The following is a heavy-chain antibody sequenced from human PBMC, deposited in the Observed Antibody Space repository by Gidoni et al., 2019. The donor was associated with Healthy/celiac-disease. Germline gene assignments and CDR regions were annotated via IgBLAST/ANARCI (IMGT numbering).Heavy chain of an antibody. CDR1: GFTFSSYG. Sequence: QVQLVESGGGVVQPGRSRRISCAASGFTFSSYGMHWVRQAPGKGPEWVGVIWYDGSNKYYADSVKGRFTISRDNSKNTLYLQMNSLRAEDTAVYYCARDGEGYCSGGSCYPGYWGQGTLVTVSS. CDR3: ARDGEGYCSGGSCYPGY. J-gene: IGHJ4*02. D-gene: IGHD2-15*01. V-gene: IGHV3-33*01. CDR2: IWYDGSNK.